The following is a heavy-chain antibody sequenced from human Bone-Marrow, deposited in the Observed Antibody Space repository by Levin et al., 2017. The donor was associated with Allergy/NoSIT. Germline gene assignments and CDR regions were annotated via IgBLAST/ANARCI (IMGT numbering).Heavy chain of an antibody. CDR2: IYYGGDT. D-gene: IGHD3-10*01. V-gene: IGHV4-31*03. CDR3: ARDSSRLFGSGTAFDY. J-gene: IGHJ4*02. Sequence: SETLSLTCTVSGGSIRSGGYYWNWVRQFPGKGLEYIGYIYYGGDTLYNPSLQSRVAISLDASKNQFSLKLNSVTGADTAVYYCARDSSRLFGSGTAFDYWGQGSLVTVSS. CDR1: GGSIRSGGYY.